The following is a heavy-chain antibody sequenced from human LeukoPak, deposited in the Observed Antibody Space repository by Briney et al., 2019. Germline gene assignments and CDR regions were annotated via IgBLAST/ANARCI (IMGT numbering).Heavy chain of an antibody. CDR1: GYTFIAYY. V-gene: IGHV1-2*02. CDR3: ARVVFDGSISRRFDS. Sequence: ASVKVSCXTSGYTFIAYYVHWGRHAPGQGLEWMGWINPNTGVTTYAQQFQGGVTMTRDTSLSTVYMELSSLRSDATAVYYCARVVFDGSISRRFDSWGQGTQVAVFS. CDR2: INPNTGVT. J-gene: IGHJ4*02. D-gene: IGHD3-3*02.